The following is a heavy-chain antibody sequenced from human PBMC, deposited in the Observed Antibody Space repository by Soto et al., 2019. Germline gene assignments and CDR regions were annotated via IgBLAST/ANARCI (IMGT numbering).Heavy chain of an antibody. CDR1: GGSISSYY. V-gene: IGHV4-59*01. CDR3: ARVRITGTTTTFDY. J-gene: IGHJ4*02. Sequence: SETLSLTCTVSGGSISSYYWSWIRQPPGKGLEWIGYIYYSGSTNYNPSLKSRVTISVDTSKNQFSLKLSSVTAADTAVYYCARVRITGTTTTFDYWGQGTLVTVSS. CDR2: IYYSGST. D-gene: IGHD1-7*01.